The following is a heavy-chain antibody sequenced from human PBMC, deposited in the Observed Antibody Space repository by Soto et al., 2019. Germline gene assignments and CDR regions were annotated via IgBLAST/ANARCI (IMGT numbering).Heavy chain of an antibody. Sequence: GASLKISCKGSGYSFTSYWIGWVRQMPGKGLEWMGIIYPGDSDTRYSPSFQGQVTISADKSISTAYLQWSSLKASDTAMYYCARGGDGSYLEYYYYYGMDVWGQGTTVTVSS. CDR2: IYPGDSDT. CDR3: ARGGDGSYLEYYYYYGMDV. J-gene: IGHJ6*02. CDR1: GYSFTSYW. V-gene: IGHV5-51*01. D-gene: IGHD1-26*01.